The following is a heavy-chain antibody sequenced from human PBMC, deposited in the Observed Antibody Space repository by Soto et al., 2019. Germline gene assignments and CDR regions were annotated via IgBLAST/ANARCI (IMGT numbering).Heavy chain of an antibody. CDR1: GGSISSYY. Sequence: SETRSLTCTVSGGSISSYYWSWIRQPPGKGLEWIGYIDYSGSTNYNPSLKSRVTISVDTSKNQFSLRLSSVTAADTAVYYCARVTTIFGGSIRDIDTFDYWGQGTLVTVSS. CDR3: ARVTTIFGGSIRDIDTFDY. J-gene: IGHJ4*02. D-gene: IGHD3-3*01. CDR2: IDYSGST. V-gene: IGHV4-59*01.